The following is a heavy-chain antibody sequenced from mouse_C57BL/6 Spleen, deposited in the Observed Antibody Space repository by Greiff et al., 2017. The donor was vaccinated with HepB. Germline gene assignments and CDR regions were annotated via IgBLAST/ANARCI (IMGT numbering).Heavy chain of an antibody. J-gene: IGHJ1*03. CDR2: IYPGDGDT. Sequence: QVQLKESGPELVKPGASVKISCKASGYAFSSSWMNWVKQRPGKGLEWIGRIYPGDGDTNYNGKFKGKATLTADKSSSTAYMQLSSLTSEDSAVYCCARDDYDGYFDVWGTGTTVTVSS. CDR1: GYAFSSSW. V-gene: IGHV1-82*01. CDR3: ARDDYDGYFDV. D-gene: IGHD2-4*01.